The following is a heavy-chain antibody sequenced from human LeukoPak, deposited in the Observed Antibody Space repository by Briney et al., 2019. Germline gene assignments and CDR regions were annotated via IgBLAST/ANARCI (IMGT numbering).Heavy chain of an antibody. V-gene: IGHV3-66*01. Sequence: GGSLRLSCAASGFTVSSNYMSWVRQAPGKGLEWVSVIYSGGSTYYADSVKGRITISRDNSKNTLYLQMNSLRAEDTAVYYCARDGPDPHRYYYYGMDVWGQGTTVTVSS. J-gene: IGHJ6*02. CDR2: IYSGGST. CDR3: ARDGPDPHRYYYYGMDV. D-gene: IGHD1-14*01. CDR1: GFTVSSNY.